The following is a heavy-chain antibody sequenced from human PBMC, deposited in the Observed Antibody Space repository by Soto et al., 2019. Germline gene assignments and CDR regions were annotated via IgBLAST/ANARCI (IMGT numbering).Heavy chain of an antibody. Sequence: QVQLVESGGGVVQPGRSLRLSCAASGFTFSSYGMHWVRQAPGKGLEWVAVIWYDGSNKYYADSVKGRFTISRDNSKNTLYLQMNILRAEDTAVYYCARDTYDILTGYYPYYYMDVWGKGTTVTVSS. CDR1: GFTFSSYG. CDR3: ARDTYDILTGYYPYYYMDV. CDR2: IWYDGSNK. J-gene: IGHJ6*03. D-gene: IGHD3-9*01. V-gene: IGHV3-33*01.